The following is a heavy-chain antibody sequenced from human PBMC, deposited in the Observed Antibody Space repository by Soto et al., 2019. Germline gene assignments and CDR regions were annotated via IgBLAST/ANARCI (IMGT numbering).Heavy chain of an antibody. CDR1: GFTFSSYW. J-gene: IGHJ6*04. CDR3: AREIAARL. CDR2: IKQDGSEE. V-gene: IGHV3-7*01. D-gene: IGHD6-6*01. Sequence: EVQLVESGGGLVQPGGSLRLSCAASGFTFSSYWMSWFRQAPGKGLEWVANIKQDGSEENYVDSVKSRFTITRDNAKNALYLQMNSLRVEDTAVYYCAREIAARLWGKGTTVTVSS.